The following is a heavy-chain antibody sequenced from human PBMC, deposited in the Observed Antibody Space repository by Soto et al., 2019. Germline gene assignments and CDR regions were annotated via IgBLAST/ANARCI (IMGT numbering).Heavy chain of an antibody. J-gene: IGHJ6*02. Sequence: QMQLVQSGAEVKKHGSSVKVSCKASGGTVSSYAISWVRQAPGQGLEWMGGIIPIFGTANYAQKFQGRVTITADESTSTAYMELSSLRSEDTAVYYCARVLGCSSTSCYKYGMDVWGQGTTVTVSS. D-gene: IGHD2-2*02. V-gene: IGHV1-69*01. CDR2: IIPIFGTA. CDR3: ARVLGCSSTSCYKYGMDV. CDR1: GGTVSSYA.